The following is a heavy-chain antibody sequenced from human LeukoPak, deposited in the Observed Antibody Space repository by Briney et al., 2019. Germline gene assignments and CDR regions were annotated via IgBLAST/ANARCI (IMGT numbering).Heavy chain of an antibody. V-gene: IGHV3-30-3*01. CDR2: MSYDGSNK. J-gene: IGHJ4*02. Sequence: PGGSLRLSCAASGFTFSSYAMHWVRQAPGKGLEWVAVMSYDGSNKYYADSVKGRFTISRDNSKNTLYLQMNSLRAEDTAVYYCARDHGSYYYFDYWGQGTLVTVSS. D-gene: IGHD1-26*01. CDR1: GFTFSSYA. CDR3: ARDHGSYYYFDY.